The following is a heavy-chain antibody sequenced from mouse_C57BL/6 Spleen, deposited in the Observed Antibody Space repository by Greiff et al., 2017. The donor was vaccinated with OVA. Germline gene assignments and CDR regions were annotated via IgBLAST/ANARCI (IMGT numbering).Heavy chain of an antibody. CDR2: SRNKANDYTT. J-gene: IGHJ4*01. V-gene: IGHV7-1*01. CDR3: ARDKLFYAMDY. CDR1: GFTFSDFY. Sequence: EVKLMESGGGLVQSGRSLRLSCATSGFTFSDFYMEWVRQAPGKGLEWIAASRNKANDYTTEYSASVKGRFIVSRDTSQSILYLQMNALRAEDTAIYYCARDKLFYAMDYWGQGTSVTVSS.